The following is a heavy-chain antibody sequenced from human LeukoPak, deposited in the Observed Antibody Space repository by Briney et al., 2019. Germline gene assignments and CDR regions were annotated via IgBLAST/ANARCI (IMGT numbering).Heavy chain of an antibody. CDR2: IWFDGTNK. J-gene: IGHJ4*02. V-gene: IGHV3-33*01. CDR3: ARDRGVAAHLDY. Sequence: PGRSLRLSCAASGFTFSNYGMHWVRQAPGKGLEWVAVIWFDGTNKYYADSVRGRFTISRDNSKNTLYLQMSSLRAEGTAVYYCARDRGVAAHLDYWGQGTLVTVSS. D-gene: IGHD5-12*01. CDR1: GFTFSNYG.